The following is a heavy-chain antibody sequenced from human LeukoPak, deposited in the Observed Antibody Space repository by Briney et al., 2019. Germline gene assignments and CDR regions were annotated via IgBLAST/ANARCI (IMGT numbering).Heavy chain of an antibody. Sequence: GGSLRLSCAASGFTFSDYYVSWIRRAPGKGLEWVSYISSSGSTIYYADSVKGRFTLSRDNAKTSLYLQMNSLRAEDTAVYYCARDQGSGHDSDWFDPWGQGTLVTVSS. CDR1: GFTFSDYY. J-gene: IGHJ5*02. D-gene: IGHD5-12*01. V-gene: IGHV3-11*01. CDR3: ARDQGSGHDSDWFDP. CDR2: ISSSGSTI.